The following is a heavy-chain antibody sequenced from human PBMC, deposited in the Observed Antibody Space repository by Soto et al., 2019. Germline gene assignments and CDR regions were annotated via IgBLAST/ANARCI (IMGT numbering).Heavy chain of an antibody. Sequence: QVQLQESGPGLVKPSETLSLTCTVSGGSISSYYWSWIRQPPGKGLEWIGYIYYSGSTNYNPSLTXRXTXTVATSQNQFSLKLSSVTAADTAVYYCARFNWYFDLWGRGTLVTVSS. V-gene: IGHV4-59*08. CDR3: ARFNWYFDL. CDR2: IYYSGST. J-gene: IGHJ2*01. CDR1: GGSISSYY.